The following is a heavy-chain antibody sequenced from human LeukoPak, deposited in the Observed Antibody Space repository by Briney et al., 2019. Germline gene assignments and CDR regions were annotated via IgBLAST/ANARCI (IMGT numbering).Heavy chain of an antibody. D-gene: IGHD2-2*02. CDR2: INTNTGNP. J-gene: IGHJ4*02. CDR1: GYTFTNYA. V-gene: IGHV7-4-1*02. Sequence: ASVKVSCKASGYTFTNYAMNWVREAPGQGLEWMGWINTNTGNPTYAQGFTGRFVFSLDTSVSTAYLQISSLKAEDSAIYYYARGVRGYTTGFPFDYWGQGTLVTVTS. CDR3: ARGVRGYTTGFPFDY.